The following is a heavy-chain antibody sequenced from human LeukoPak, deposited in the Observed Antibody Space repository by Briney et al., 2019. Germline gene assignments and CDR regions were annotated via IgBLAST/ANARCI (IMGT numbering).Heavy chain of an antibody. D-gene: IGHD2-2*02. Sequence: GRSLRLSCAASGFTFSSYAMHWVRQAPGKGLEWVAVISYDGSNKYYADSVKGRFTISRDNSKNTLYLQMNSLRAEDTAVYYCARENIVVVPAAIRYYFDYWGQGTLVTVSS. CDR1: GFTFSSYA. CDR3: ARENIVVVPAAIRYYFDY. V-gene: IGHV3-30-3*01. CDR2: ISYDGSNK. J-gene: IGHJ4*02.